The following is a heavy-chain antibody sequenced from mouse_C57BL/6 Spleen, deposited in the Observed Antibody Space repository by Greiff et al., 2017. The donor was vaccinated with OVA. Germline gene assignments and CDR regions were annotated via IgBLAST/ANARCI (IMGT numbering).Heavy chain of an antibody. V-gene: IGHV5-17*01. CDR3: ARSYYDYDERVFDY. J-gene: IGHJ2*01. D-gene: IGHD2-4*01. CDR1: GFTFSDYG. Sequence: EVQLVESGGGLVKPGGSLKLSCAASGFTFSDYGMHWVRQAPEKGLEWVAYISSGSSTIYYADTVKGRFTISRDNAKNTLFLQMTSLRSEDTAMYYCARSYYDYDERVFDYWGQGTTLTVSS. CDR2: ISSGSSTI.